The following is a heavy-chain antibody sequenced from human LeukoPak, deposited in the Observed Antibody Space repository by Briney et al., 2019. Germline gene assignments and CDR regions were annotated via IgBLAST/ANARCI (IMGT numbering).Heavy chain of an antibody. D-gene: IGHD3-3*01. J-gene: IGHJ4*02. V-gene: IGHV4-59*01. CDR2: IYYSGST. CDR3: ARVGTYYDFWSGIREYYFDY. Sequence: SETLSLTCTVSGGSISSYYWSWIRQPPGKGLEWIGYIYYSGSTNYNPSLESRVTISVDTSKNQFSLKLSSVTAADTAVYYCARVGTYYDFWSGIREYYFDYWGQGTLVTVSS. CDR1: GGSISSYY.